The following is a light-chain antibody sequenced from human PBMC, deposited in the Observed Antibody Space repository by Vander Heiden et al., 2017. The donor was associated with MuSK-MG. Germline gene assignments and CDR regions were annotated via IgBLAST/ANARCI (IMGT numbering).Light chain of an antibody. CDR1: SSNIGAGYD. CDR2: GNR. V-gene: IGLV1-40*01. Sequence: QSVLTQPPSVSGAPGQRFTISFTGSSSNIGAGYDVNWYQQLPGTAPNLLIYGNRNRPAGGPDRFSGSKSGTSAALAITGLQAEEEADYYCQSYDSSLSGPYVFGTGTKVTVL. CDR3: QSYDSSLSGPYV. J-gene: IGLJ1*01.